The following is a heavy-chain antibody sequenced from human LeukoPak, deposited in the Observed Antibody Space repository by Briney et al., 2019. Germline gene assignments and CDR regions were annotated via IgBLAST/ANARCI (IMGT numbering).Heavy chain of an antibody. V-gene: IGHV3-11*01. CDR2: ITSSGSTI. CDR1: GFTFSDYY. Sequence: GGPLRLSCAASGFTFSDYYMSWIRQAPGKGLEWVSYITSSGSTIYHADSVKGRFTISRDNAKNSLYLQMNSLRAEDTAVYYCARDPGTGGFDYWGQGTLVTVSS. CDR3: ARDPGTGGFDY. J-gene: IGHJ4*02. D-gene: IGHD3/OR15-3a*01.